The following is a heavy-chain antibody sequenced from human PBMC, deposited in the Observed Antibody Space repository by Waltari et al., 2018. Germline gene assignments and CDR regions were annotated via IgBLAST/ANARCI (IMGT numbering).Heavy chain of an antibody. CDR2: IKQDGSEK. V-gene: IGHV3-7*01. J-gene: IGHJ4*02. D-gene: IGHD6-13*01. CDR3: ARDGKGGYSSSWPYFDY. Sequence: EVQLVESGGGLVQPGGSLRLSCAASGFTFSSYWMSWVRQAPGKGLEWVANIKQDGSEKYYVDSVKGRCTISRDNAKNSLYRQMNSLRAEDTAVYYCARDGKGGYSSSWPYFDYGGQGTLVTVSA. CDR1: GFTFSSYW.